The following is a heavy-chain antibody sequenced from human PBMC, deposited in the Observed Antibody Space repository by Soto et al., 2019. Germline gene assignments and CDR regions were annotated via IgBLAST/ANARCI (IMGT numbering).Heavy chain of an antibody. Sequence: PXESVKISCKGSGDSCTSYQIGWVRQVPGKGLEWMGIIYPGDSDIRYSPSFQGQVTISADKSITTAYLQWSSLKASDTAIYYCARLKTKLEHYYYGMDVWGQGTTVTVSS. CDR1: GDSCTSYQ. D-gene: IGHD1-1*01. V-gene: IGHV5-51*01. CDR3: ARLKTKLEHYYYGMDV. CDR2: IYPGDSDI. J-gene: IGHJ6*02.